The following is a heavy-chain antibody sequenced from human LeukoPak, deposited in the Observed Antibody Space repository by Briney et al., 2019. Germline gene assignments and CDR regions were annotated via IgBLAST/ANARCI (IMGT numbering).Heavy chain of an antibody. Sequence: GGSLRLSCAASEFTFNRYAMSWVRQTPGKGLEWVSSISDSGRNAYYADSVKGRSTISRDNSKNTLSLQINSLRAEDTAIYYCAREYAGYHYGDHFDLLGQGTLVTVSS. D-gene: IGHD5-12*01. CDR2: ISDSGRNA. J-gene: IGHJ4*02. CDR3: AREYAGYHYGDHFDL. V-gene: IGHV3-23*01. CDR1: EFTFNRYA.